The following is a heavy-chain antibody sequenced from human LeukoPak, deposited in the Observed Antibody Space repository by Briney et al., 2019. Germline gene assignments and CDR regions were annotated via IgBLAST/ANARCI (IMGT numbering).Heavy chain of an antibody. D-gene: IGHD3-10*01. J-gene: IGHJ3*02. CDR2: IFYSGST. V-gene: IGHV4-39*07. CDR1: GGSISNYY. CDR3: AKSNGYGLVDI. Sequence: SETLSLTCTVSGGSISNYYWGWIRQPPGKGLEWIGNIFYSGSTYYSPSLKSRVTISLDTSRNQFSLKLNSVTAADTAVYYCAKSNGYGLVDIWGQGTMVTVSS.